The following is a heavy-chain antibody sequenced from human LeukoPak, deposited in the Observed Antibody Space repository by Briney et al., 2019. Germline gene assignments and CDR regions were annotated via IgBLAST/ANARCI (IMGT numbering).Heavy chain of an antibody. CDR2: MNPNSGNT. CDR3: ARPSRYYYDSSGYLLYY. V-gene: IGHV1-8*01. CDR1: GYTFTSYD. Sequence: GAPVKVSCKASGYTFTSYDINWVRQATGQGLEWMGWMNPNSGNTGYAQKFQGRVTMTRNTSISTAYMELSSLRSEDTAVYYCARPSRYYYDSSGYLLYYWGQGTLVTVSS. D-gene: IGHD3-22*01. J-gene: IGHJ4*02.